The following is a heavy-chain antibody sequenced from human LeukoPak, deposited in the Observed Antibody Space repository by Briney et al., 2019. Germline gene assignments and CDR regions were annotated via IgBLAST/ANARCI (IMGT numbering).Heavy chain of an antibody. Sequence: PSETLSLTCTVSGGSISSYYWSWIRQPPGKGLEWIGYIYTSGSTNYNPSLKSRVTISVDTSKNQFSLKLSSVTATDTAVYYCARKSACCFDYWGQGTLVTVSS. CDR1: GGSISSYY. V-gene: IGHV4-4*09. CDR2: IYTSGST. J-gene: IGHJ4*02. CDR3: ARKSACCFDY.